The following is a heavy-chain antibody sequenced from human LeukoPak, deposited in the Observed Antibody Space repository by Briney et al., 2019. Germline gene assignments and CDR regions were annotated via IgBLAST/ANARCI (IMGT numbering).Heavy chain of an antibody. Sequence: ASVKVSFKASGGTFSSYAISWVRQAPGQGLEWMGWISAYNGNTNYAQKLQGRVTMTTDTSTSTAYMELRSLRSDDAAVYYCARGGVTRDWFDPWGQGTLVTVSS. D-gene: IGHD3-10*01. J-gene: IGHJ5*02. CDR3: ARGGVTRDWFDP. CDR1: GGTFSSYA. V-gene: IGHV1-18*01. CDR2: ISAYNGNT.